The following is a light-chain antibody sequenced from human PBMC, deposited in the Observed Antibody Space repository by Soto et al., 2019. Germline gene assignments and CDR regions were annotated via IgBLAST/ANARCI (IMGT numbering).Light chain of an antibody. CDR3: KHYNNWSRT. CDR2: VAS. CDR1: QSVSSN. J-gene: IGKJ1*01. Sequence: EIVMTQSPATLSVSPGERATLSCRASQSVSSNLAWYQQKPGQAPRLLIYVASTRATGIPARFSGSGSGTEFTLTISSLQSEDFAVYYFKHYNNWSRTFGQGTKVELK. V-gene: IGKV3-15*01.